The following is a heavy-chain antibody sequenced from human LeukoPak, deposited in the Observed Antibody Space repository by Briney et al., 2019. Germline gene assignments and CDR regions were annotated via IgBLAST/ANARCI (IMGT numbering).Heavy chain of an antibody. Sequence: PGGSLRLSCAASGFRFNNAWMNWVRQATGKGLEWIGHIKTKTDGGTTDYAAPVKGRFTISRDDSKNTLYLQVNSLKSEDTAVYYCTTDRLDNSGWSRGFDYWGQGTLVTVSS. CDR3: TTDRLDNSGWSRGFDY. D-gene: IGHD6-19*01. J-gene: IGHJ4*02. V-gene: IGHV3-15*01. CDR2: IKTKTDGGTT. CDR1: GFRFNNAW.